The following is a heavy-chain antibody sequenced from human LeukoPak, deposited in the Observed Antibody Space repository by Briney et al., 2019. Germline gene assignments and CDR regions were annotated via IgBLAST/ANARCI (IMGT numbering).Heavy chain of an antibody. D-gene: IGHD6-19*01. CDR1: GFTFSSYA. CDR2: ISGSGGST. J-gene: IGHJ4*02. CDR3: ASGVSGWYTLDF. V-gene: IGHV3-23*01. Sequence: GGSLRLSCAASGFTFSSYAMSWVRQAPGKGLEWVSAISGSGGSTYYADSVKGRFTISRDNSKNTLYLQMNSLRGEDTAVYYCASGVSGWYTLDFWGQGILVTVSS.